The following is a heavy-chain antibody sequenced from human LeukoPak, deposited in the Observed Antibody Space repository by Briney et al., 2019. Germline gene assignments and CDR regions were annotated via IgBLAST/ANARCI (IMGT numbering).Heavy chain of an antibody. V-gene: IGHV4-59*01. CDR1: GVSISSYY. CDR3: ASYFFDQSKALDI. D-gene: IGHD3-9*01. Sequence: SETLSLTCTVSGVSISSYYWSWIRQPPGKGLEWIGYIYYTGNTNCNASLKSRVTISIDTAKNQFSLKLSSVTAADTAVYYCASYFFDQSKALDIWGQGTMVTVSA. CDR2: IYYTGNT. J-gene: IGHJ3*02.